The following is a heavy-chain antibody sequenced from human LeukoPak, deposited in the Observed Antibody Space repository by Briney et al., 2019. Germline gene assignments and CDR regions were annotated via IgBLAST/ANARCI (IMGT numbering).Heavy chain of an antibody. Sequence: GGSLRLSCAASGFTFSSYAMHWVRQAPGKGLEWVAVISYDGSNKYYADSVKGRFTISRDNSKNTLYLQMNSLRAEDTAVYYCAKDKGGHSGYVYYFDYWGQGTLVTVSS. D-gene: IGHD5-12*01. J-gene: IGHJ4*02. CDR3: AKDKGGHSGYVYYFDY. V-gene: IGHV3-30*04. CDR1: GFTFSSYA. CDR2: ISYDGSNK.